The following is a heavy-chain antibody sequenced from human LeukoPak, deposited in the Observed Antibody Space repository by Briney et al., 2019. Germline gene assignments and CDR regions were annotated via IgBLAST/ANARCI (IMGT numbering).Heavy chain of an antibody. CDR1: GYTFNSHG. J-gene: IGHJ4*02. CDR2: ISGDYGYT. D-gene: IGHD3-16*01. V-gene: IGHV1-18*04. Sequence: GASGRVSCKASGYTFNSHGSSWIRQAPGQGPEWMGWISGDYGYTKYAQKFQGRVTMTTDTSTDTSYMELRSLRSDDTAVYYCARNKTTGGGGFDYWGQGTLITVSS. CDR3: ARNKTTGGGGFDY.